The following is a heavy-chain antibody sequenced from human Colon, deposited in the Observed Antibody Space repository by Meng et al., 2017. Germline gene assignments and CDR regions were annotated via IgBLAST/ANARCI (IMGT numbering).Heavy chain of an antibody. CDR2: VVPSSGAT. J-gene: IGHJ5*02. Sequence: ASVKVSCKTSGFSFIGYYIHWLRQAPGQGFEWIGWVVPSSGATIYAPKSLGRVTLTRDTSITTAYMELTSLTSDDTAVYYCARSDPQLDAWGQGTLVTVSS. CDR1: GFSFIGYY. V-gene: IGHV1-2*02. D-gene: IGHD1-1*01. CDR3: ARSDPQLDA.